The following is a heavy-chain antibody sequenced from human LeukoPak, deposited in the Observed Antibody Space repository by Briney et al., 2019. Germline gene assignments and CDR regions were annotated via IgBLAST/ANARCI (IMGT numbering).Heavy chain of an antibody. D-gene: IGHD6-19*01. V-gene: IGHV3-30*18. J-gene: IGHJ4*02. CDR2: ISYDGSNK. CDR3: VKSPGSGWPV. CDR1: GFTFSSYG. Sequence: GGSLRLSCAASGFTFSSYGMHWVRQAPGKGLEWVAVISYDGSNKYYADSVKGRFTISRDNSKNTLYFEMSSLRVEDTAVYYCVKSPGSGWPVWGQGTLLTVSS.